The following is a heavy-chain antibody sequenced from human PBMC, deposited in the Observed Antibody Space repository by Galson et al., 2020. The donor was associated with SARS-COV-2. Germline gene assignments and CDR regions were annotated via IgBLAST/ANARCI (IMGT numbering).Heavy chain of an antibody. J-gene: IGHJ4*02. CDR3: ARGVYYYDSFAYYSADRETRAY. CDR1: GYTFTDYY. CDR2: IHPNTGGT. D-gene: IGHD3-22*01. V-gene: IGHV1-2*02. Sequence: ASVKVSCKASGYTFTDYYMHWVRPAPGQGLEWIGWIHPNTGGTNYAQKFQGRVTMTRDTSIRTTYMELSSLKSDDTAIYFCARGVYYYDSFAYYSADRETRAYWGQGTLVTVSS.